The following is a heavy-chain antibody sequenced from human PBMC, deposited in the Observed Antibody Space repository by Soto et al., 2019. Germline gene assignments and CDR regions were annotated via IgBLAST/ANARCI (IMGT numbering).Heavy chain of an antibody. D-gene: IGHD2-2*01. CDR1: GFTFDDYA. CDR2: ISWNSGSI. J-gene: IGHJ4*02. V-gene: IGHV3-9*01. CDR3: AKDGGRIVPAAIFDY. Sequence: EVQLVESGGGLVQPGRSLRLSCAASGFTFDDYAMHWVRQAPGKGLEWVSGISWNSGSIGYADSVKGRFTISRDNAKNSLYLQMNSLRAEDTALYYCAKDGGRIVPAAIFDYWGQGTLVTVSS.